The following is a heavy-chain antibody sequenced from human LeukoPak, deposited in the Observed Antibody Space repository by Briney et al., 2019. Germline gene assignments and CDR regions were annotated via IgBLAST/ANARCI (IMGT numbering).Heavy chain of an antibody. J-gene: IGHJ5*02. Sequence: GASVKVSCKASGGTFSSYAISWVRQAPGQGLEWMGGIIPIFGTANYAQKFQGRVTITADESTSTAYMELSSLRSEDTAVYYCARGELPNCSSTSCYGGYDWFDPWGQGPVVSVSS. V-gene: IGHV1-69*13. CDR3: ARGELPNCSSTSCYGGYDWFDP. CDR2: IIPIFGTA. D-gene: IGHD2-2*01. CDR1: GGTFSSYA.